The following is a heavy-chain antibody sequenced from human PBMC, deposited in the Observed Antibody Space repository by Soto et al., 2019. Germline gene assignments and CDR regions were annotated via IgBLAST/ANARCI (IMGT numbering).Heavy chain of an antibody. D-gene: IGHD2-15*01. V-gene: IGHV3-23*01. J-gene: IGHJ6*02. CDR2: ISGSGGST. CDR1: GFTFSIYA. CDR3: AKCLRVDYYGMDV. Sequence: GGSLRISCAASGFTFSIYAMGWVRQAPGKGLDWVSAISGSGGSTYYADSVKGRFTISRDNSKNTLYLQMNSLRAEDTAVYYCAKCLRVDYYGMDVWGQGTTVTVSS.